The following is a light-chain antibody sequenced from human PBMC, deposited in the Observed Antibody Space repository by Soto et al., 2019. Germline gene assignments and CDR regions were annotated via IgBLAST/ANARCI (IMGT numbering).Light chain of an antibody. J-gene: IGKJ1*01. Sequence: DIQMTQSPSSLSASVGDRVTITCRASQSISSYLNWYQQKPGKAPKLLIYAASSLQSEVPSRFSVSGSGTEFTLTISSLQPEDFATYYSQQSNITPWTFGQGTKVDIK. CDR3: QQSNITPWT. V-gene: IGKV1-39*01. CDR1: QSISSY. CDR2: AAS.